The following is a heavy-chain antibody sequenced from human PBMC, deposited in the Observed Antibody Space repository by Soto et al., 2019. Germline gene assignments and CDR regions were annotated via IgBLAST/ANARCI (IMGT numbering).Heavy chain of an antibody. CDR2: ISKDGSKK. V-gene: IGHV3-30*18. CDR3: ANPSGYYFGLGSHDEASDM. J-gene: IGHJ3*02. CDR1: GFMFSGFG. D-gene: IGHD3-10*01. Sequence: QVQLVESGGGVVQPGRSLRLSCAASGFMFSGFGMHWVRQAPGKGLQWVAGISKDGSKKYYADSVKGRFTISRDNSKKTLYLQMNSLRAEVTAVYYCANPSGYYFGLGSHDEASDMWGQGTGVTVFS.